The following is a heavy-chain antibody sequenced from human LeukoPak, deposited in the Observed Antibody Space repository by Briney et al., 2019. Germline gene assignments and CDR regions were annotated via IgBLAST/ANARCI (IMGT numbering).Heavy chain of an antibody. V-gene: IGHV1-18*01. D-gene: IGHD1-7*01. CDR2: ISSYNGNT. CDR1: GYTFTSYG. CDR3: ATDIRGKELN. J-gene: IGHJ4*02. Sequence: ASVKVSCKASGYTFTSYGISWVRQAPGQGLEWMGWISSYNGNTNYAQKLQGRVTMTTDTSTSTAYMELRSLRSDDTAMYYCATDIRGKELNWGQGTLVTVSS.